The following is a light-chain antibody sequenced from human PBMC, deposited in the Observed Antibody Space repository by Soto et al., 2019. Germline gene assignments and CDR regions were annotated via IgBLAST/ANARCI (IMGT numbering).Light chain of an antibody. V-gene: IGLV2-14*02. CDR3: SSYSSTSALGV. CDR1: SGDVGNYNL. Sequence: QSALTQPASVSGSPGQSITISCSGVSGDVGNYNLVSWYQQYPGKAPALLIYEDDKRPSGVSNRFSGSKSDSTASLTISGLQAEDEADYYCSSYSSTSALGVFGGGTKVTVL. J-gene: IGLJ3*02. CDR2: EDD.